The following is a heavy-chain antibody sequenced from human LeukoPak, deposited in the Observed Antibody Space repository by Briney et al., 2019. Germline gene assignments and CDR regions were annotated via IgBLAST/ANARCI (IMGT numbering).Heavy chain of an antibody. D-gene: IGHD3-16*02. V-gene: IGHV3-13*01. Sequence: GGSLRLSCAASGFTFSSYDMHWVRQATGKGLEWVSAIGTAGDTYYPGSVKGRFTISRENAKNSLYLQMNSLRAEDTAVYYCARDRVITFGGVIVGFDAFDIWGQGTMVTVSS. CDR3: ARDRVITFGGVIVGFDAFDI. J-gene: IGHJ3*02. CDR1: GFTFSSYD. CDR2: IGTAGDT.